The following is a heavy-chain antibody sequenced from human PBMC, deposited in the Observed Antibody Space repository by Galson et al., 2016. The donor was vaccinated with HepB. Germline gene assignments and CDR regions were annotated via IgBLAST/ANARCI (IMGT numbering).Heavy chain of an antibody. CDR3: ARDSSGWFFGVVRL. CDR2: IKQDGSEK. V-gene: IGHV3-7*01. Sequence: SLRLSCAASGFTFSSYWMSWVRQAPGKGLEWVANIKQDGSEKYYVDSVKGRFTISRDNAKNSLSLQMNSLRAEDTAVYYCARDSSGWFFGVVRLWGQGTLVTVSS. CDR1: GFTFSSYW. J-gene: IGHJ4*02. D-gene: IGHD6-19*01.